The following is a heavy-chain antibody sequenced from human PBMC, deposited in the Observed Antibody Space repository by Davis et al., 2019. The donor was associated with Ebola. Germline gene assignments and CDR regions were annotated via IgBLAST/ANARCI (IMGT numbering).Heavy chain of an antibody. Sequence: GESLKISCAASGFTFSSYSMNWVRQAPGKGLEWVSYISSSSSTIYYADSVKGRFTISRDNAKNSLYLQMNSLRDEDTAVYYCARESPPRGYNLRYWGQVTLVTVSS. CDR2: ISSSSSTI. CDR1: GFTFSSYS. V-gene: IGHV3-48*02. CDR3: ARESPPRGYNLRY. D-gene: IGHD5-18*01. J-gene: IGHJ4*02.